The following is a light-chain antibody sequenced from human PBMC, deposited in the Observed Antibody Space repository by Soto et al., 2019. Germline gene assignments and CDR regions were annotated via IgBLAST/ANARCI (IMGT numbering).Light chain of an antibody. J-gene: IGKJ1*01. CDR2: GAS. CDR1: QSVSSSY. V-gene: IGKV3-20*01. Sequence: EIVLTQSPGTLSLSPGERATLSCRASQSVSSSYLAWYQQKPVQAPRLLIYGASSRATGIPDRFIGSGSGTDFTLNIRRLEPEDFAVYYCHQYGSSPWTFGQGTKVEIK. CDR3: HQYGSSPWT.